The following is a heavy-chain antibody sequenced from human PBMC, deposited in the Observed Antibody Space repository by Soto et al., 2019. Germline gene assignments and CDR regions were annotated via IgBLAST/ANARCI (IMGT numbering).Heavy chain of an antibody. V-gene: IGHV3-7*04. D-gene: IGHD3-22*01. J-gene: IGHJ4*02. Sequence: PGGSLRLSCAASGFTFSSYWMSWFRQAPGKGLEWVANIKQDGSEKYYVDSVKGRFTISRDNAKNSLYLQMNSLRAEDTAVYYCARALVLYYYDSSGSPYWGQGTLVTVSS. CDR2: IKQDGSEK. CDR3: ARALVLYYYDSSGSPY. CDR1: GFTFSSYW.